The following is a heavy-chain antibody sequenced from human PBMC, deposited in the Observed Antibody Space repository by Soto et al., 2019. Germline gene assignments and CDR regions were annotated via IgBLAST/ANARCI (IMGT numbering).Heavy chain of an antibody. J-gene: IGHJ4*02. CDR3: ARDLYYDSSGYSYYFDY. CDR1: GFTFSSYS. D-gene: IGHD3-22*01. Sequence: EVQLVESGGGLVKPGGSLRLSCAASGFTFSSYSMNWVRQAPGKGLEWVSSISSSSSYIYYADSVKGRFTISRDNAKNSLYLQMNSLRAEDTAVYYCARDLYYDSSGYSYYFDYWGQGTLVTVSS. V-gene: IGHV3-21*01. CDR2: ISSSSSYI.